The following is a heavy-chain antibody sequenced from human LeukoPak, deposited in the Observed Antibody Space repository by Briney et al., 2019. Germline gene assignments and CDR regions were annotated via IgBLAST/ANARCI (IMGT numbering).Heavy chain of an antibody. Sequence: GGSRRLSCAASGFTFSSYWMTWVRKAPGKGLEWVANIKQDGSEKYYVDSVKGRFTISRDNAKNSLYLQMNSLRAEDTAVYYCARDSWDYYGSGSYYRNYYYYGMDVWGKGTTVTVSS. CDR3: ARDSWDYYGSGSYYRNYYYYGMDV. CDR1: GFTFSSYW. D-gene: IGHD3-10*01. CDR2: IKQDGSEK. J-gene: IGHJ6*04. V-gene: IGHV3-7*03.